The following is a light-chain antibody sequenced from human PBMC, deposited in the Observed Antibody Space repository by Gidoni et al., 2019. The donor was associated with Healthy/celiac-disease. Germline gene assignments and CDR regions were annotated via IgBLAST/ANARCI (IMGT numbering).Light chain of an antibody. CDR2: KDS. J-gene: IGLJ2*01. CDR3: QSADSSGTYVV. CDR1: ALPKQY. V-gene: IGLV3-25*02. Sequence: YELTQPPSVSVAQGQTARDTCSGDALPKQYAYWYQQKPVQSPVLVIYKDSERPSGIPERFSGSSSGTTVTLTISGVQAEDEADYYCQSADSSGTYVVFGGGTKLTVL.